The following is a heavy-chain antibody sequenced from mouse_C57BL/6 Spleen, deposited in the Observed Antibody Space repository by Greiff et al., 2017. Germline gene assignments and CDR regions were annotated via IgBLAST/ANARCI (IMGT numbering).Heavy chain of an antibody. CDR1: GYTFTSSW. Sequence: EVQLQQSGTVLARPGASVKMSCKTSGYTFTSSWMHWVKQRPGQGLEWTGAIYPGNSDTSYNQKFKGKAKLTAVTSASPAYRELSSLTNEDSAVYYCTRRDWDGPYFDYWGQGTTLTVSS. V-gene: IGHV1-5*01. D-gene: IGHD4-1*01. CDR2: IYPGNSDT. J-gene: IGHJ2*01. CDR3: TRRDWDGPYFDY.